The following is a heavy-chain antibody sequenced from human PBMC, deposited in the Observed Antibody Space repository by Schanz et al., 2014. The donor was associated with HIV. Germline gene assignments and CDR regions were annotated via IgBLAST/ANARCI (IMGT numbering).Heavy chain of an antibody. J-gene: IGHJ4*02. D-gene: IGHD1-26*01. Sequence: QVQLVQSGAEVKKPGASVKVSCKASGGTFSSHAISWVRQATGQGLEWMGWMNPNSGNTGYAQKFQGRVTMTRNTSISTAYMELSSLRSEDTAVYYCASLVGATGLELDYWGQGTLVTVSS. CDR2: MNPNSGNT. V-gene: IGHV1-8*01. CDR3: ASLVGATGLELDY. CDR1: GGTFSSHA.